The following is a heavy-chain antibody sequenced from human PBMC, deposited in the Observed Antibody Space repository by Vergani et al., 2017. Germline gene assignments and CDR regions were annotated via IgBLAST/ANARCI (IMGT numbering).Heavy chain of an antibody. J-gene: IGHJ6*02. D-gene: IGHD2-15*01. V-gene: IGHV2-5*02. CDR3: AXSEGYCSGGSCYSLVRPYYYYGMDV. CDR2: IYWDDDK. Sequence: QITLKESGPTLVKPTQTLTLTCTFSGFSLSTSGVGVGWIRQPPGKALEWLALIYWDDDKRYSTSLKSRLTITKDTSKNQVVLTMTNMDPVDTATYYCAXSEGYCSGGSCYSLVRPYYYYGMDVWGQGTTVTVSS. CDR1: GFSLSTSGVG.